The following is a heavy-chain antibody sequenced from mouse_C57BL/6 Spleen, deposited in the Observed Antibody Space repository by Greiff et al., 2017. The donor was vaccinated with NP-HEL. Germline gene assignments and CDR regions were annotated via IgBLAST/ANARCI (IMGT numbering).Heavy chain of an antibody. CDR3: ARDTVVAPYFDD. CDR1: GYTFTSYW. D-gene: IGHD1-1*01. J-gene: IGHJ2*01. V-gene: IGHV1-53*01. Sequence: QVQLQQPGTELVKPGASVKLSCKASGYTFTSYWMHWVKQRPGQGLEWIGNINPSNGGTNYNEKFKSKATLTVDKASSTAYMQLSSLTAEDAAVYYGARDTVVAPYFDDWGQGTTLTVSS. CDR2: INPSNGGT.